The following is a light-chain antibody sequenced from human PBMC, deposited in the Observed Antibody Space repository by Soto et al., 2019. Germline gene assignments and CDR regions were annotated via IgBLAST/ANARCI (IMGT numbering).Light chain of an antibody. CDR3: QHYNNWPPWT. Sequence: EIGMTQSPATLSVSPGERATLSCRASQSVSSNLAWYQQKPGQAPRLLIYGASTRATGIPARFIGSGSGTEFTLTISSLQSEDFAVYYCQHYNNWPPWTFGQGTKVEIK. V-gene: IGKV3-15*01. CDR1: QSVSSN. J-gene: IGKJ1*01. CDR2: GAS.